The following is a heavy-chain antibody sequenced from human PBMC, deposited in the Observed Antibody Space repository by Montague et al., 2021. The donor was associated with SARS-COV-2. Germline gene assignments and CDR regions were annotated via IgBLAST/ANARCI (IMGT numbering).Heavy chain of an antibody. Sequence: SETLSLTCAVYGGSFSGYYWSWIRQPPGKGLEWIGEINHSGSTNYNPSLKSRVTISVDTSKNQFSLKLSSVTAADTAVYYCTREGYQVLWSDYYYYGMDLWGQGTTVTVSS. CDR2: INHSGST. J-gene: IGHJ6*02. CDR1: GGSFSGYY. V-gene: IGHV4-34*01. CDR3: TREGYQVLWSDYYYYGMDL. D-gene: IGHD2-2*01.